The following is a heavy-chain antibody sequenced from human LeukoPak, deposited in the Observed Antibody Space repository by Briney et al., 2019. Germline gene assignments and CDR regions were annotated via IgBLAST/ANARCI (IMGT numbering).Heavy chain of an antibody. D-gene: IGHD3-22*01. V-gene: IGHV1-18*01. CDR1: GYTFTNYG. CDR3: AISQGSYYDTSGYLGGDY. J-gene: IGHJ4*02. CDR2: IIAYSGNT. Sequence: ASVKVSCKASGYTFTNYGIFWVRQAPGQELEWMGWIIAYSGNTNYAQKLQGRVTMTTETSTSTAYMELESLRSDDTAVYYCAISQGSYYDTSGYLGGDYWGQGTLVTVSS.